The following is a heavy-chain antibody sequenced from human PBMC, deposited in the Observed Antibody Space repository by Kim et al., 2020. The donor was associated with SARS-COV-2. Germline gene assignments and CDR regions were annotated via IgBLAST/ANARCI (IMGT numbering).Heavy chain of an antibody. V-gene: IGHV3-30*04. D-gene: IGHD6-19*01. J-gene: IGHJ5*02. Sequence: GGSLRLSCAASGFTFSSYAMHWVRQAPGKGLEWVAVISYDGSNKYYADSVTGRFTISRDNSKNTLYLQMNSLRAEDTAVYYCAREHSSGQAINWFDPWGQGTPVTVSS. CDR1: GFTFSSYA. CDR2: ISYDGSNK. CDR3: AREHSSGQAINWFDP.